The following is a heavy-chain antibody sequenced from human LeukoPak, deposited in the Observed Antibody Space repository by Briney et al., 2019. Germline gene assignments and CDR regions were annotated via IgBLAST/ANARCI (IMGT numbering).Heavy chain of an antibody. CDR1: GFTFSSFG. CDR2: MRYDGSDK. D-gene: IGHD6-19*01. Sequence: GGSLRLSCAASGFTFSSFGMYWVRQAPGKGLEWVAFMRYDGSDKYYTDSVKGRFTISRDNSKSTLYLQMNSLRGEDTAVYYCAKDGPMYSSGWYVDSWGQGTLVTVSS. J-gene: IGHJ4*02. CDR3: AKDGPMYSSGWYVDS. V-gene: IGHV3-30*02.